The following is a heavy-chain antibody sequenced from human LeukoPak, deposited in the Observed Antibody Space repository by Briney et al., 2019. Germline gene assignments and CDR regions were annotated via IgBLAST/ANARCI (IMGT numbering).Heavy chain of an antibody. Sequence: GGSLRLSCAASGFTFSSYAMSWVRQAPGKGLEWVSYISIISSYTNYADSVKARFTISRDNAKNSLYLEMNSLRAEDTAVYYCARDRPPGASGLFDYWGQGTLVTVSS. CDR1: GFTFSSYA. CDR2: ISIISSYT. D-gene: IGHD3-10*01. CDR3: ARDRPPGASGLFDY. V-gene: IGHV3-21*05. J-gene: IGHJ4*02.